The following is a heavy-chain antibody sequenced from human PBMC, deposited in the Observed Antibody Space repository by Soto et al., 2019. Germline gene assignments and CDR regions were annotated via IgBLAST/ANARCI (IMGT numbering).Heavy chain of an antibody. CDR3: TRHLAAAGIMPS. J-gene: IGHJ4*02. D-gene: IGHD6-13*01. CDR1: GFTFSGSA. Sequence: GGSLRLSCAASGFTFSGSAMHWVRQASGKGLEWVGRIRSKANSYATAYAASVKGRFTISRDDSKNTAYLQMNSLKTEDTAVYYCTRHLAAAGIMPSWGQGTLVTVSS. V-gene: IGHV3-73*01. CDR2: IRSKANSYAT.